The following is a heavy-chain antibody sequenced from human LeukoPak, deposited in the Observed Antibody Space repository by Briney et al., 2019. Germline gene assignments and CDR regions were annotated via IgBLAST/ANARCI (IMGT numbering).Heavy chain of an antibody. J-gene: IGHJ4*02. CDR1: GFTFTSYS. CDR3: ATGMIIGPPGY. Sequence: GGSLRLSCAASGFTFTSYSMSWVRQAPGKGLEWVSGTSDRGDYTYYADSVKGRFTISRDISKNTLYLQMNGLRAEDTAVYYCATGMIIGPPGYWGQGTLVTVSS. D-gene: IGHD3-22*01. CDR2: TSDRGDYT. V-gene: IGHV3-23*01.